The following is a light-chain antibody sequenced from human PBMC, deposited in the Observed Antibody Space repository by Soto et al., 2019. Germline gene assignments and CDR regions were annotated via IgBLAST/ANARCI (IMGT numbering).Light chain of an antibody. CDR2: DAS. CDR3: QQYNNWPRT. J-gene: IGKJ1*01. Sequence: IVMTQSPATLSVSPGESATFSCTASQSVSSNLAWYQQTHGQAPRLLMFDASTRATGIPARFSGSGSGTAFTLTISSLQSEDSAIYYCQQYNNWPRTFGQGTKVDIK. CDR1: QSVSSN. V-gene: IGKV3-15*01.